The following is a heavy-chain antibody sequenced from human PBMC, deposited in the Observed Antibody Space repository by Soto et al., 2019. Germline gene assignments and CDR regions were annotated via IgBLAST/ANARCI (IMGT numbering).Heavy chain of an antibody. Sequence: PSETLSLTCTVSGGSISGGGYYWSWIRQHPGKGLEWIGYIYYSGSTYYNPSLKSRVTISVDTSKNQFSLKLSSVTAADTAVYYCARADGSGSYYMGDWFDPWGQGTLVTVSS. V-gene: IGHV4-31*03. D-gene: IGHD3-10*01. CDR2: IYYSGST. CDR1: GGSISGGGYY. CDR3: ARADGSGSYYMGDWFDP. J-gene: IGHJ5*02.